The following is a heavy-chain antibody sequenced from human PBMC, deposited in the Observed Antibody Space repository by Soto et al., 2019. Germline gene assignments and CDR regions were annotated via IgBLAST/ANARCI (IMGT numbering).Heavy chain of an antibody. D-gene: IGHD5-12*01. J-gene: IGHJ4*02. CDR2: ISYDGNTK. V-gene: IGHV3-30-3*01. CDR3: AKETSAYEIDY. Sequence: QVQLVESGGGVVQPGRCLRLSCAASGFIFSGDAMHWVRQAPGKGLEWVAVISYDGNTKYYADSVKGRFTVSRDNSKNTLYVQMNNLSAEDTAMYYCAKETSAYEIDYWGQGTLVTVSS. CDR1: GFIFSGDA.